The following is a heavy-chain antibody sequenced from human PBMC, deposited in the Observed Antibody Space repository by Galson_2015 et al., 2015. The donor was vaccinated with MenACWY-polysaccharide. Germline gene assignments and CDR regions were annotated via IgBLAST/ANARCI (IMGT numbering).Heavy chain of an antibody. CDR2: MNPNSGNT. CDR3: ARGFRVWGSYRPGYWFDS. Sequence: SVKVSCKASGYTFTSYDINWVRQATGQGLEWMGWMNPNSGNTGYAQKFQGRVTMTRNTSISTAYMELSSLRSEDTAVYYCARGFRVWGSYRPGYWFDSWGQGTLVTVSS. CDR1: GYTFTSYD. D-gene: IGHD3-16*02. J-gene: IGHJ5*01. V-gene: IGHV1-8*01.